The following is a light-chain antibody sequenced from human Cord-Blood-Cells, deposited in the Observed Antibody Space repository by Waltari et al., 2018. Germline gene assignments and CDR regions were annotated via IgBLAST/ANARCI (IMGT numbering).Light chain of an antibody. CDR1: SSDVGGYHF. J-gene: IGLJ3*02. CDR2: DVS. V-gene: IGLV2-14*03. CDR3: SSYTSSSTE. Sequence: QSALTQPASVSGSPGQSITIPCTGTSSDVGGYHFVSWYQQHPGKAPKLMIYDVSNRPSGVSNRFSGSKSGNTASLTISGLQAEDEADYYCSSYTSSSTEFGGGTKLTVL.